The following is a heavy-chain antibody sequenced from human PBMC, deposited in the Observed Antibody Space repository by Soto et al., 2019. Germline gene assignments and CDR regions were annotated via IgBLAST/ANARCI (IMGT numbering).Heavy chain of an antibody. J-gene: IGHJ6*02. CDR1: GFSLSNARMG. CDR2: IFSNDEK. D-gene: IGHD2-21*02. Sequence: QVTLKESGPVLVKPTEPLTLTCTVSGFSLSNARMGVSWIRQPPGKALEWLAHIFSNDEKSYSTSLKSRLTISKDTSKSQVVLTMTNMDPVDTATYYCARSPAGVTYYYYGMDVWGQGTTVTVSS. CDR3: ARSPAGVTYYYYGMDV. V-gene: IGHV2-26*01.